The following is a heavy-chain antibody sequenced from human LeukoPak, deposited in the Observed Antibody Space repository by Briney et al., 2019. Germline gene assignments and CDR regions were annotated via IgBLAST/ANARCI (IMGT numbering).Heavy chain of an antibody. J-gene: IGHJ6*03. V-gene: IGHV1-18*01. CDR1: GYTFTSYG. CDR3: ARVVLGYGDYTRRYYYMDV. D-gene: IGHD4-17*01. Sequence: GASVKVSCKASGYTFTSYGIRWVRQAPGQGLEWMGWISAYNGNTNYAQKLQGRVTMTTDTSTSTAYMELRSLRSDDTAVYYCARVVLGYGDYTRRYYYMDVWGKGTTVTVSS. CDR2: ISAYNGNT.